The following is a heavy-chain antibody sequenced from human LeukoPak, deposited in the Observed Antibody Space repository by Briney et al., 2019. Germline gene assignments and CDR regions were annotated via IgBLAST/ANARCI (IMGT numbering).Heavy chain of an antibody. J-gene: IGHJ4*02. V-gene: IGHV3-23*01. CDR2: LTGDATTT. CDR3: ARDLPWGSFSG. CDR1: GFTFSTHG. Sequence: PGGTLRLSCAASGFTFSTHGMHWVRQAPGKGLEWVSGLTGDATTTFYSDSVKGRFTVSRDNSKNTLYLHMNSLSAEDTAVYYCARDLPWGSFSGWGQGTLVTVSS. D-gene: IGHD3-16*01.